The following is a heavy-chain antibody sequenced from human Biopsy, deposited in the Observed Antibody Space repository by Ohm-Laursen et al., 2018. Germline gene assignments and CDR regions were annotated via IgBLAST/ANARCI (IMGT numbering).Heavy chain of an antibody. CDR1: GGTFSRYG. Sequence: SSVKVSCKAPGGTFSRYGISWVRQAPGQGLEWLGGNIPILGTGNYAQKFQGRVTVAADTSTSTATMELRSLRSDDTAVYYCATKLTGYFHHWGQGTLVIVSS. CDR3: ATKLTGYFHH. V-gene: IGHV1-69*06. D-gene: IGHD3-9*01. J-gene: IGHJ1*01. CDR2: NIPILGTG.